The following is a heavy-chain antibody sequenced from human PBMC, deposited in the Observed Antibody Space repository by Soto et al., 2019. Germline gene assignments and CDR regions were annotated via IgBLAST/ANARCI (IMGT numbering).Heavy chain of an antibody. D-gene: IGHD6-13*01. J-gene: IGHJ6*02. CDR1: GFTFSSYS. CDR3: AREFQQLVPPYYYYGMDV. CDR2: ISSSSSYI. V-gene: IGHV3-21*01. Sequence: EVQLVESGGGLVKPGGSLRLSCAASGFTFSSYSMNWVRQAPGKGLEWVSSISSSSSYIYYADSVKGRFTISQDNAKNSRYLQMMIRRAEDTAVYYCAREFQQLVPPYYYYGMDVWGQGTTVTVSS.